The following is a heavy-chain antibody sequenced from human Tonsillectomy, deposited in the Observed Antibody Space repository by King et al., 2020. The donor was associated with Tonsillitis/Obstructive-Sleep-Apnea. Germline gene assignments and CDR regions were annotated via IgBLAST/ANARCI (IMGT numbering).Heavy chain of an antibody. CDR2: MNPSGGST. J-gene: IGHJ6*03. D-gene: IGHD3-16*01. CDR1: GYTFTIYY. Sequence: QVQLVQSGAEVKKPGASVKVSCKASGYTFTIYYMNWVRQAPGQGLEWMGIMNPSGGSTSYAQKFQGRVTMTRDTSTSTVYMELSSLRSEDTAVYYCARVGDYYYYMDVWGKGTTVTVSS. V-gene: IGHV1-46*01. CDR3: ARVGDYYYYMDV.